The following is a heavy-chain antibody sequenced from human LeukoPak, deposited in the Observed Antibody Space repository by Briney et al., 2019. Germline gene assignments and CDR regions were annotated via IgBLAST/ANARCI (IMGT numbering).Heavy chain of an antibody. J-gene: IGHJ4*02. CDR1: GFSFSNYW. CDR3: ARDLDYGGRSNFDH. Sequence: HPGRSLRLSWAASGFSFSNYWMSWVRHAPGKGLVGVSRIKSDGSSIMYADSVRGRFTTSRDNAKNTLYLQMHSLRAEDTAVYYCARDLDYGGRSNFDHWGQGTLVTVSS. V-gene: IGHV3-74*03. D-gene: IGHD4-23*01. CDR2: IKSDGSSI.